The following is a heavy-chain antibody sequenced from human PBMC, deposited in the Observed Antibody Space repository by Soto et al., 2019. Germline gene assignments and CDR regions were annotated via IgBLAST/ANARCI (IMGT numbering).Heavy chain of an antibody. CDR3: AAGHGGHYGMDV. Sequence: SVKVSCKASGFTFTSSAVQWVRQARGQRLEWIGWIVVGSGNTNYAQKFQERVTITRDMSTSTAYMELSGLRSEDTAVYYCAAGHGGHYGMDVWGQGTTVTVSS. D-gene: IGHD4-17*01. V-gene: IGHV1-58*01. J-gene: IGHJ6*02. CDR1: GFTFTSSA. CDR2: IVVGSGNT.